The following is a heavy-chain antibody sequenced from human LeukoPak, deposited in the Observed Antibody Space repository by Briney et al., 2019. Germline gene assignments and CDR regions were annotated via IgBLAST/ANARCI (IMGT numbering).Heavy chain of an antibody. CDR2: INPSGGST. D-gene: IGHD3-10*01. CDR3: ARRFINRAFDY. CDR1: GYTLTSYY. Sequence: ASVKVSCQASGYTLTSYYMHWVRQAPGQGLEWMGLINPSGGSTSYAQKFQGRATTNTDTSTSTVYMELSSLRSEDTAVYYCARRFINRAFDYWGQGTLVTVSS. J-gene: IGHJ4*02. V-gene: IGHV1-46*01.